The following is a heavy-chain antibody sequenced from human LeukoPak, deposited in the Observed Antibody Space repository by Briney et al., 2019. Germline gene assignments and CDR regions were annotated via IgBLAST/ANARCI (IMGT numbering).Heavy chain of an antibody. CDR2: ISDSGYST. D-gene: IGHD6-6*01. CDR1: GFTFSSYA. V-gene: IGHV3-23*01. CDR3: AKAPLQLILPLD. J-gene: IGHJ4*02. Sequence: GGSLRLSCAASGFTFSSYAMSWVRQAPGKGLEWVSAISDSGYSTYYADSVKGRFTISRDNSKNTLYLQMNSLRAEDTAVYYCAKAPLQLILPLDWGQGTLVTVSS.